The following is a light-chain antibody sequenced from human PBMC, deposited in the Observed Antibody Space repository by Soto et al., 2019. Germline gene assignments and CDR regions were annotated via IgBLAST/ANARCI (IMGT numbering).Light chain of an antibody. CDR2: GAS. Sequence: IVLTQSPGTLSLSAGERATLSCRASQSFSSMYLSWYQQKPGQAPRILLYGASSRATGIPDRCSGSGSGTHLTLTISSLEPEDLAVYYCQQRRNSPITFGKGTRLEIK. CDR1: QSFSSMY. J-gene: IGKJ5*01. V-gene: IGKV3D-20*02. CDR3: QQRRNSPIT.